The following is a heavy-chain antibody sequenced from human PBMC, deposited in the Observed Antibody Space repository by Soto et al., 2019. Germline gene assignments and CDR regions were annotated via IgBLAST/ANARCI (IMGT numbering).Heavy chain of an antibody. V-gene: IGHV3-23*01. J-gene: IGHJ4*02. CDR3: AAAPIAVAGITGYFDY. D-gene: IGHD6-19*01. CDR2: ISGSGGST. Sequence: GGSLRLSCAASGFTFSSYAMSWVRQAPGKGLEWVSAISGSGGSTYYADSVKGRFTISRDNSKNTLYLQMNSLRAEDTAVYYCAAAPIAVAGITGYFDYWGQGTLVTVSS. CDR1: GFTFSSYA.